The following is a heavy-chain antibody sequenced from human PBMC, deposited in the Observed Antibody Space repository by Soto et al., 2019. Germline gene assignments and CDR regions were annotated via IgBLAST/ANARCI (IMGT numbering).Heavy chain of an antibody. Sequence: EVQLVESGGGLVQPGGSLRLSFAASGFTFSSYWMSWVRQAPGKGLEWVANIKQDGSEKYYVDSVKGRFTISRDNAKNSLYLQMNSLRAEDTAVYYCARCYDFWSGSINFDYWGQGTLVTVSS. CDR3: ARCYDFWSGSINFDY. J-gene: IGHJ4*02. V-gene: IGHV3-7*01. CDR2: IKQDGSEK. D-gene: IGHD3-3*01. CDR1: GFTFSSYW.